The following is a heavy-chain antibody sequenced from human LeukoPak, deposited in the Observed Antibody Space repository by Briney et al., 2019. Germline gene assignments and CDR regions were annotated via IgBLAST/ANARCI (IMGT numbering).Heavy chain of an antibody. CDR1: GFTFSSYA. Sequence: GGSLRLSCAASGFTFSSYAMSWVRQAPGKGLEWVSAISGSGGSTYYADSVKGRFTISRDNSKNTLYLQMNSLRAEDTAVYYCAKDFPFPRYCSGGSCYDIDYWGQGTLVTVSS. J-gene: IGHJ4*02. V-gene: IGHV3-23*01. D-gene: IGHD2-15*01. CDR2: ISGSGGST. CDR3: AKDFPFPRYCSGGSCYDIDY.